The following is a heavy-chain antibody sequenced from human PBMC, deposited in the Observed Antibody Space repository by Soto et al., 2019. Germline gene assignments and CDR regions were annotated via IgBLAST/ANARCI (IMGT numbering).Heavy chain of an antibody. V-gene: IGHV4-30-2*03. CDR2: IYYSGIT. Sequence: PSETLSLTCAVSGDSISSGGYSWNWIRQPPGRGLEWIGSIYYSGITYYNPSLKGRVIIEVDTSNNQFSLRVTSVTAADTAVYFCARTLGPRGADSDGADFRWTIDSWGQGTLVTVSS. J-gene: IGHJ4*02. CDR1: GDSISSGGYS. D-gene: IGHD3-3*01. CDR3: ARTLGPRGADSDGADFRWTIDS.